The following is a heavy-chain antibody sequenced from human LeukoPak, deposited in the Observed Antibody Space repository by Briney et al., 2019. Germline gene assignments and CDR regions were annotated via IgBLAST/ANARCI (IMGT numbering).Heavy chain of an antibody. CDR3: ARVLAAPTPGPFDY. V-gene: IGHV4-34*01. Sequence: SETLSLTCAVYGGSFSGYYWSWIRQPPGKGLEWIGEINHSGSINYNPSLKSRVTISVDTSKNQFSLKLSSVTAADTAVYYCARVLAAPTPGPFDYWGQGTLVTVSS. CDR1: GGSFSGYY. CDR2: INHSGSI. J-gene: IGHJ4*02. D-gene: IGHD6-13*01.